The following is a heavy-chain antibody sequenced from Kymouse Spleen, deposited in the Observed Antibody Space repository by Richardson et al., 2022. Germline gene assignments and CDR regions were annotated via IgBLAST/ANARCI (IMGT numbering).Heavy chain of an antibody. J-gene: IGHJ3*02. V-gene: IGHV3-30*18. CDR1: GFTFSSYG. CDR3: AKEGLELDAFDI. Sequence: QVQLVESGGGVVQPGRSLRLSCAASGFTFSSYGMHWVRQAPGKGLEWVAVISYDGSNKYYADSVKGRFTISRDNSKNTLYLQMNSLRAEDTAVYYCAKEGLELDAFDIWGQGTMVTVSS. CDR2: ISYDGSNK. D-gene: IGHD1-7*01.